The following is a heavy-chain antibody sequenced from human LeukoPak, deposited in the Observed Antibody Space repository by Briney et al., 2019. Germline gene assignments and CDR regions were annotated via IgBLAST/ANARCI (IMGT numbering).Heavy chain of an antibody. CDR3: ARFSYDSSGYYYHFDY. J-gene: IGHJ4*02. Sequence: GGSLRLSCAASGFTFSSYAMSWVRQAPGKGLEWVSAISGSGGSTYYADSVKGRFTISRDNSKNTLYLQIDSLRAEDTAVYYCARFSYDSSGYYYHFDYWGQGTLVTVSS. V-gene: IGHV3-23*01. D-gene: IGHD3-22*01. CDR2: ISGSGGST. CDR1: GFTFSSYA.